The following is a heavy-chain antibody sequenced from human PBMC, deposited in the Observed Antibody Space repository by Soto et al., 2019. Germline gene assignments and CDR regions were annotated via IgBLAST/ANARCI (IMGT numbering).Heavy chain of an antibody. CDR3: ARDQGYCSGGSCYIYWYFDL. Sequence: HPGGSLRLSCAASGFTFSSYAMHWVRQAPGKGLEWVAVISYDGSNKYYADSVKGRSTISRDNSKNTLYLQMNSLRAEDTAVYYYARDQGYCSGGSCYIYWYFDLWGRGTLVTVSS. CDR2: ISYDGSNK. J-gene: IGHJ2*01. D-gene: IGHD2-15*01. V-gene: IGHV3-30-3*01. CDR1: GFTFSSYA.